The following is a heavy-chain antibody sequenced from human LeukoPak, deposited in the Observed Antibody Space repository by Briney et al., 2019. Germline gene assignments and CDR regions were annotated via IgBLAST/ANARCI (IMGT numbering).Heavy chain of an antibody. CDR3: ARGRSTGYPYYFEY. Sequence: SVKVSCKASGYTFTSYDINWVRQATGQGLEWMGWMNPNSGSTGYAQKFQGRVTITRNTSISTAYMELSGLRSEDTAVYYCARGRSTGYPYYFEYWGQGTLVTVSS. J-gene: IGHJ4*02. CDR2: MNPNSGST. CDR1: GYTFTSYD. D-gene: IGHD5-12*01. V-gene: IGHV1-8*03.